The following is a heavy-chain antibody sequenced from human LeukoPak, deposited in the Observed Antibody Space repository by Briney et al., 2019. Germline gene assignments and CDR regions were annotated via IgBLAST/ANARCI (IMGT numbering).Heavy chain of an antibody. V-gene: IGHV3-11*01. D-gene: IGHD3-22*01. CDR2: ISSSGSTI. Sequence: GGSLRLSCAASGFTFSDYYMSWIRQAPGKGLEWVSYISSSGSTIYYADSVKGRFTISRDNAKNSLYLQMNSLRAEDTAVYYCASSLSGSDYYDSSGYWENDYWGQGTLVTVSS. CDR1: GFTFSDYY. CDR3: ASSLSGSDYYDSSGYWENDY. J-gene: IGHJ4*02.